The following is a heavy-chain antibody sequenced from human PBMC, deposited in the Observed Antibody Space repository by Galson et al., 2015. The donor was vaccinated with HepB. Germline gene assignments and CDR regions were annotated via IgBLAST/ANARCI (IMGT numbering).Heavy chain of an antibody. J-gene: IGHJ4*02. CDR1: GFTFSSYA. V-gene: IGHV3-30-3*01. D-gene: IGHD4-17*01. CDR2: ISYDGSNK. Sequence: SLRLSCAASGFTFSSYAMHWVRQAPGKGLEWVAVISYDGSNKYYADSVKGRFTISRDNSKNTLYLQMNSLRAEDTAVYYCARDPPDGQFDYWGQGTLVTVSS. CDR3: ARDPPDGQFDY.